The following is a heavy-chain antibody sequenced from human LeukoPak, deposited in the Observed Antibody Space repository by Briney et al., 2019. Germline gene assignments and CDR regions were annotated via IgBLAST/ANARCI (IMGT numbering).Heavy chain of an antibody. CDR2: IYTSGST. V-gene: IGHV4-4*07. CDR1: GGSISSYY. J-gene: IGHJ4*02. CDR3: ARAEYYYDSSGYCLDY. Sequence: SETLSLTCTVSGGSISSYYWSWIRQPAGKGLEWIGRIYTSGSTNYNPSLKSRVTMSVDTSKNQFSLKLSSVTAADTAVYDCARAEYYYDSSGYCLDYWGQGTLVTVSS. D-gene: IGHD3-22*01.